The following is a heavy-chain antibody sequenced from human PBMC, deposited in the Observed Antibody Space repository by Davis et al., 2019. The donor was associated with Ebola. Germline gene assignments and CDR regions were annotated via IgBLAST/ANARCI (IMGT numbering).Heavy chain of an antibody. J-gene: IGHJ6*04. CDR3: ARDQIAYGDYALYYYYGMDV. D-gene: IGHD4-17*01. CDR2: INTNTGNP. Sequence: AASVKVSCKASGYTFTSYAMNWVRQAPGQGLEWMGWINTNTGNPTYAQGFTGRFVFSLDTSVSTAYLQISSLKAEDTAVYYCARDQIAYGDYALYYYYGMDVWGKGTTVTVSS. CDR1: GYTFTSYA. V-gene: IGHV7-4-1*02.